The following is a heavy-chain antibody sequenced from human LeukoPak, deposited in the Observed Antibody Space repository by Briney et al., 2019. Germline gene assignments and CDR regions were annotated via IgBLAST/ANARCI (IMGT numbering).Heavy chain of an antibody. J-gene: IGHJ4*02. D-gene: IGHD2-15*01. CDR2: TSSSSSYI. CDR1: GFTFSSYS. Sequence: PGGSLRLSCAASGFTFSSYSMNWVRQAPGKGLEWVSSTSSSSSYIYYADSVKGRFTISRDNAKNSLYLQMNSLRAEDTAVYYCARDPGYCSGGSCYSALAFDYWGQGTLVTVSS. V-gene: IGHV3-21*01. CDR3: ARDPGYCSGGSCYSALAFDY.